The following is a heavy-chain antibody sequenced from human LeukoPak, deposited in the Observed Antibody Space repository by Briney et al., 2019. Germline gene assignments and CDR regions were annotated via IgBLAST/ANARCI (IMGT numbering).Heavy chain of an antibody. V-gene: IGHV4-34*01. CDR1: GGSFSGYY. CDR3: ARARTPLTYYYYYMDV. J-gene: IGHJ6*03. Sequence: SETLSLTCAVYGGSFSGYYWSWIRQPPGKGLELIGEINHSGSTNYNPSLKSRVTISVDTSKNQFSLKLSSVTAADTAVYYCARARTPLTYYYYYMDVWGKGTTVTVSS. CDR2: INHSGST.